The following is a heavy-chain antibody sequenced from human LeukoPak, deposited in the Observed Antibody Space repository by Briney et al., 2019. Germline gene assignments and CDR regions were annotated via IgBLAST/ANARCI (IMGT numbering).Heavy chain of an antibody. CDR1: GFTFSSYA. J-gene: IGHJ4*02. Sequence: GGSLRLSCSASGFTFSSYAMHWVRQAPGKGLEYVSAISSNGGSTYYADSVKGRFTISRDNSKNTLYLQMSSLRAEDTAVYYCVKDTDRDFDWPYYFDYWGQGTLVTVSS. CDR2: ISSNGGST. V-gene: IGHV3-64D*06. D-gene: IGHD3-9*01. CDR3: VKDTDRDFDWPYYFDY.